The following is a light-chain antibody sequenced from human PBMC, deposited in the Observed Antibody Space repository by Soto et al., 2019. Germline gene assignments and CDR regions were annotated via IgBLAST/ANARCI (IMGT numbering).Light chain of an antibody. J-gene: IGLJ3*02. V-gene: IGLV1-44*01. CDR2: SDN. Sequence: QSVLTQPPSASGTPGQRVTISCSGSNSNVGSNSVNWYQQLPGMAPKLLLYSDNQRPSGVPDRFSGSKSGSSASLAISGLQSEDEADYHCSTWDDNLSTWLFGGGTKVTAL. CDR1: NSNVGSNS. CDR3: STWDDNLSTWL.